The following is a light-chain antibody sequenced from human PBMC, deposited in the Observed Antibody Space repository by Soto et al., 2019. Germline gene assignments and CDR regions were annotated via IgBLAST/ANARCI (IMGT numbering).Light chain of an antibody. CDR2: GPS. CDR3: HQYNDWPPA. V-gene: IGKV3-15*01. CDR1: QSVSNN. J-gene: IGKJ1*01. Sequence: EIVVTQSPATLSVSPGDRVTLSCRASQSVSNNLAWYHQKPGQAPRLLIYGPSNRASGIPARFSGSGYGREFTLTISSLQSDDYGLYYCHQYNDWPPAFGQGTKV.